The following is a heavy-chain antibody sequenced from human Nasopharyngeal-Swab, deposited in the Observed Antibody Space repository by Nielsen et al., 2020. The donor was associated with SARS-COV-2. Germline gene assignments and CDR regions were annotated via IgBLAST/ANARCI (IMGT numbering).Heavy chain of an antibody. V-gene: IGHV4-34*01. Sequence: SETLSLTCAVYGGSFSGYYCSWIRQPPGKGLEWIGEINHSGSTNYNPSLKSRVTISVDTSKNQFSLKLSSVTAADTAVYYCARLPWTYYYDSSGFYSRYYYYGMDVWGQGTTVTVSS. CDR3: ARLPWTYYYDSSGFYSRYYYYGMDV. CDR1: GGSFSGYY. D-gene: IGHD3-22*01. J-gene: IGHJ6*02. CDR2: INHSGST.